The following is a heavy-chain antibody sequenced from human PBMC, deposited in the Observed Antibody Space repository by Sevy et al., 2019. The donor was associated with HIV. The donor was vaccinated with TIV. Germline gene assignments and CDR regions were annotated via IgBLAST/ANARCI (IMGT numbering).Heavy chain of an antibody. V-gene: IGHV3-23*01. J-gene: IGHJ4*02. Sequence: GGSLRLSCAVSGFNFNIYSMSWVRQAPGKGLEWVSTLSFGCGKINYADSVKGRFIISRDDSKNTLYLQMNSLRAEDTAVYFCAREGCSRPHDYWGQGTLVTASS. CDR3: AREGCSRPHDY. CDR2: LSFGCGKI. D-gene: IGHD3-10*02. CDR1: GFNFNIYS.